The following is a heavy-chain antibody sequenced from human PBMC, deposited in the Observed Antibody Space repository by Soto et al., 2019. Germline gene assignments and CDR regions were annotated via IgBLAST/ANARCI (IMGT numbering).Heavy chain of an antibody. CDR1: GYTFTSYD. CDR2: MNPNSGNT. D-gene: IGHD3-22*01. V-gene: IGHV1-8*01. CDR3: ARETSYDSSGYYYRRSWFDP. J-gene: IGHJ5*02. Sequence: ASVKVSCKASGYTFTSYDINWVRQATGQGLEWMGWMNPNSGNTGYAQKFQGRVTMTRNTSISTAYMEPSSLRSEDTAVYYCARETSYDSSGYYYRRSWFDPWGQGTLVTVSS.